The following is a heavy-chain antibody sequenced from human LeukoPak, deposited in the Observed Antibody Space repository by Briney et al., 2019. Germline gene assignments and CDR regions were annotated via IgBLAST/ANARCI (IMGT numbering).Heavy chain of an antibody. J-gene: IGHJ6*03. CDR3: ARKPGVYYYMDV. CDR1: GFTFSSYS. CDR2: ISSSSSTI. Sequence: PGGSLRLSCAASGFTFSSYSMNWVRQAPGKGLEWVAYISSSSSTIYYADSVKGRFTISRDNAKNSLYLQMNSLRVEDTAVYYCARKPGVYYYMDVWGKGTTVTVSS. D-gene: IGHD1-14*01. V-gene: IGHV3-48*01.